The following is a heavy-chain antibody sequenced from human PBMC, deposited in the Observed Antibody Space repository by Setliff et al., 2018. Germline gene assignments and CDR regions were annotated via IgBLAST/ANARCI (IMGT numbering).Heavy chain of an antibody. J-gene: IGHJ4*02. Sequence: GASVKVSCKASGGTFSSYGISWVRQAPGQGLEWMGGTIPIFGSTNYAQKFQDRVTIITDESTSTAYMELRSLRTEDTAVYYCARGYCSGGSCADFDYWGQGTQVTSPQ. CDR3: ARGYCSGGSCADFDY. CDR1: GGTFSSYG. V-gene: IGHV1-69*05. D-gene: IGHD2-15*01. CDR2: TIPIFGST.